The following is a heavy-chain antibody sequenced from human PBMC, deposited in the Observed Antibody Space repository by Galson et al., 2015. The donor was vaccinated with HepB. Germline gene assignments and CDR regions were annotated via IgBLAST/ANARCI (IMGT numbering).Heavy chain of an antibody. CDR3: ARKRSDYYDSSGYYFDY. V-gene: IGHV6-1*01. CDR1: GDSVSSNSAA. Sequence: CAISGDSVSSNSAAWNWIRQSPSRGLEWLGRTYYRSKWYNDYAVSVKSRITINPDTSKNQFSLQLNSVTPEDTAVYYCARKRSDYYDSSGYYFDYWGQGTLVTVSS. CDR2: TYYRSKWYN. D-gene: IGHD3-22*01. J-gene: IGHJ4*02.